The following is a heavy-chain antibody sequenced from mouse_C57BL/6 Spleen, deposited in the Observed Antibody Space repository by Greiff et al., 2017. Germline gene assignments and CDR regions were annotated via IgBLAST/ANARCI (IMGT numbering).Heavy chain of an antibody. Sequence: QVQLQQSGTELVKPGASVKLSCKASGYTFTSYWMHWVKQRPGQGLEWIGNINPSNGGTNYNEKFKSKATLTVDKSSSTAYMQLSSLTSEDSAVYYCARKDYGSSPYYYAMDYWGQGTSVTVSS. V-gene: IGHV1-53*01. J-gene: IGHJ4*01. CDR3: ARKDYGSSPYYYAMDY. CDR1: GYTFTSYW. D-gene: IGHD1-1*01. CDR2: INPSNGGT.